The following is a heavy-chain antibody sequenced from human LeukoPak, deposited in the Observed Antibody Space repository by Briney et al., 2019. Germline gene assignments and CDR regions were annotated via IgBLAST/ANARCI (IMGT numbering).Heavy chain of an antibody. V-gene: IGHV4-4*02. CDR3: ARNRYSGYDFDY. CDR1: GGSISSSNW. Sequence: KPSETLSLTCAVSGGSISSSNWWSGVRQPPGKGLEWIGEIYHTGSTNYNPSLKSRVTISVDTSKNQFSLNLSSVTAADTAVYYCARNRYSGYDFDYWGQGTLVAVSS. J-gene: IGHJ4*02. D-gene: IGHD5-12*01. CDR2: IYHTGST.